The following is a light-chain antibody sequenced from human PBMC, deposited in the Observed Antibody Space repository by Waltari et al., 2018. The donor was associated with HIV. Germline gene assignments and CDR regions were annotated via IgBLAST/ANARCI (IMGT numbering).Light chain of an antibody. CDR3: AVWDDSLSGHVV. J-gene: IGLJ2*01. CDR2: THN. CDR1: SSNIGRNP. V-gene: IGLV1-44*01. Sequence: QSVLTQPPSASGTPGQRVPISCSGRSSNIGRNPVHWYQQLPGTAPKLLINTHNQRPSGVPDRFSGSKSGSSASLAISGLQSEDEADYYCAVWDDSLSGHVVFGGGTKLTVL.